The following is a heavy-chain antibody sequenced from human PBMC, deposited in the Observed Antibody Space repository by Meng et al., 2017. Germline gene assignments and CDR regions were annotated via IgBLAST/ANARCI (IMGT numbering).Heavy chain of an antibody. CDR1: GGTFSSYA. D-gene: IGHD4-17*01. CDR3: ARGGRVDTVTTFDY. Sequence: SVKVSCKASGGTFSSYAISWVRQAPGQGLEWMGGIIPIFGTANYAQKFQGRVTLTADKSTSTAYMELSSLRSEDTAVYYCARGGRVDTVTTFDYWGQGTLVTSPQ. CDR2: IIPIFGTA. V-gene: IGHV1-69*06. J-gene: IGHJ4*02.